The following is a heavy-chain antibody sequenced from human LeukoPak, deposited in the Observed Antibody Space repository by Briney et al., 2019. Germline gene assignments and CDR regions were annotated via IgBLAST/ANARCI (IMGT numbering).Heavy chain of an antibody. V-gene: IGHV1-58*02. CDR3: AATDLAAAGGYYYYGMDV. J-gene: IGHJ6*02. CDR2: IVVGSGNT. CDR1: GFTFTSST. D-gene: IGHD6-13*01. Sequence: SVKVSCKASGFTFTSSTMQWVRQARGQRLEWIGWIVVGSGNTNYAQKFQERVTITRDMSTSTAYMELSSLRSEDTAVYYCAATDLAAAGGYYYYGMDVWGQGTTVTVSS.